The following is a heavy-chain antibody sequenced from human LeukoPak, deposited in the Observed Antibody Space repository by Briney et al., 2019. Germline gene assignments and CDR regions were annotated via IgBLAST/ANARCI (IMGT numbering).Heavy chain of an antibody. J-gene: IGHJ5*02. CDR1: GFTFSSYA. Sequence: GGSLRLSCAASGFTFSSYAMPWVRQAPGKGLEWVAVISYDGSNKYYADSVKGRFTISRDNSKNTPYLQMNSLRAEDTAVYYCARDPSAFYYDSLPIWFDPWGQGTLVTVSS. CDR2: ISYDGSNK. CDR3: ARDPSAFYYDSLPIWFDP. V-gene: IGHV3-30-3*01. D-gene: IGHD3-3*01.